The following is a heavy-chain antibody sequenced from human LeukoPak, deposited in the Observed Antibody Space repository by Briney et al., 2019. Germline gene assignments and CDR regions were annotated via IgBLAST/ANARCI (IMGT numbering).Heavy chain of an antibody. V-gene: IGHV3-53*01. D-gene: IGHD2-8*01. Sequence: PGGSLRLSCAASGFIVSNNYMSWVRQAPGKGLEWVSVLYNTGDTYYADSVKGRFTISRDNSKNTLYLQMSSLRIEDTAVYYCATPKYTNGPLNYWGQGTLVTVSS. CDR1: GFIVSNNY. J-gene: IGHJ4*02. CDR3: ATPKYTNGPLNY. CDR2: LYNTGDT.